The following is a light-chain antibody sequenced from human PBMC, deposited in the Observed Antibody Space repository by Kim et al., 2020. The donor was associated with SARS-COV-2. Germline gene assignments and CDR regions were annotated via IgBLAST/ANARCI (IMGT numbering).Light chain of an antibody. Sequence: QSALTQPASVSGSPGQSITISCTGTSSDVGGYNFVSWYQQHPGKAPKFMIFDVSKRPSGVSNRFSGSKSGNTASPTISGLQPEDEADYYCSSYASSSTWVFGGGTQLTVL. CDR2: DVS. J-gene: IGLJ3*02. CDR1: SSDVGGYNF. CDR3: SSYASSSTWV. V-gene: IGLV2-14*01.